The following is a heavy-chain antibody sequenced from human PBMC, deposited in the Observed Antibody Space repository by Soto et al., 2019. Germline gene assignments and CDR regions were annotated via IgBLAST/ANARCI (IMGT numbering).Heavy chain of an antibody. CDR3: ARDWLGHYFDY. D-gene: IGHD6-19*01. J-gene: IGHJ4*02. Sequence: QVHLVESGGDVVQPGTSLRLSCAASGFTFSAFGMHWVRQAPGKGLEWVAGIHVAMIYNYADSMKGRFTISRDNTKNTVHLQMDSLSAEDTAVYFCARDWLGHYFDYWGQGTLVTVSA. CDR1: GFTFSAFG. V-gene: IGHV3-30*19. CDR2: IHVAMIY.